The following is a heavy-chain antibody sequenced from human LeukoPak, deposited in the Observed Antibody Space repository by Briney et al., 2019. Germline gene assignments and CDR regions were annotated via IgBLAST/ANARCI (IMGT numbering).Heavy chain of an antibody. D-gene: IGHD6-13*01. J-gene: IGHJ6*02. Sequence: SETLSLTCTVSGGSISSGDYYWSWIRQPPGKGLEWIRYIYYSGSTYYNPSLKSRVTISVDTSKNQFSLKLSSVTAADTAVYYCARDPLAAAGTGYYYYYGMDVWGQGTTVTVSS. V-gene: IGHV4-30-4*01. CDR1: GGSISSGDYY. CDR2: IYYSGST. CDR3: ARDPLAAAGTGYYYYYGMDV.